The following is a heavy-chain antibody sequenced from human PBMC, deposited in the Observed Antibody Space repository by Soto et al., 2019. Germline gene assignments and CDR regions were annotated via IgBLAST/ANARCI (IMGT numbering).Heavy chain of an antibody. Sequence: ASVKVSCKASGYTFTSYDINWVRQATGQGLEWMGWMNSNSGNTGYAQKFQGRVTMTRNTSISTAYMGLSSLRSEDTAVYYCALEEDNYYYYGMDVWGQGTTVTVSS. CDR3: ALEEDNYYYYGMDV. V-gene: IGHV1-8*01. J-gene: IGHJ6*02. D-gene: IGHD2-15*01. CDR2: MNSNSGNT. CDR1: GYTFTSYD.